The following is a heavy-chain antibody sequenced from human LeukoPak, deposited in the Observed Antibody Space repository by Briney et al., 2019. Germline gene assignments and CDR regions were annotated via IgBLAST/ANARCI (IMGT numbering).Heavy chain of an antibody. CDR1: GFSFSNYV. Sequence: GGSLRLSCAATGFSFSNYVMGWVRQAPGKGLEWVSGMRGSGGNTYYADSVKGRFTISRDNSKNTVYLQITSLRAEDTALYYCAKFRNPHTPVDFDYWGQGTLVTVSP. CDR3: AKFRNPHTPVDFDY. J-gene: IGHJ4*02. CDR2: MRGSGGNT. V-gene: IGHV3-23*01. D-gene: IGHD2-15*01.